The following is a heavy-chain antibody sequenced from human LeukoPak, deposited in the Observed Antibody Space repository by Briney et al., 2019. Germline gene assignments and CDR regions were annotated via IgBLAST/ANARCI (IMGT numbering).Heavy chain of an antibody. J-gene: IGHJ4*02. Sequence: GGSLRLSCAASGLIFNSYWMSWVRQAPGKGLEWVANIKHDGSEKYYVDSVKGRFNTSRDNAQNSLYLEMNSLRAEDTAFYYCARGYCSGASCYDYWGQGTLVTVST. V-gene: IGHV3-7*04. CDR3: ARGYCSGASCYDY. CDR1: GLIFNSYW. D-gene: IGHD2-15*01. CDR2: IKHDGSEK.